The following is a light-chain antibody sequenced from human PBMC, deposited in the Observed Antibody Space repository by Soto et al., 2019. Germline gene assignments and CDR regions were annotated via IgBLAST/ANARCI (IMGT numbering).Light chain of an antibody. CDR3: MSFTSSSTVV. CDR1: SSDVGAFNY. Sequence: QSALTQPASVSGSPGQSITISCTGTSSDVGAFNYVSWYQQHPGQAPKLVIYEVSNRPSGVSDRFSASKSGNTASLTISGLQAEDEAGYYCMSFTSSSTVVFGGGTQLTVL. J-gene: IGLJ2*01. CDR2: EVS. V-gene: IGLV2-14*01.